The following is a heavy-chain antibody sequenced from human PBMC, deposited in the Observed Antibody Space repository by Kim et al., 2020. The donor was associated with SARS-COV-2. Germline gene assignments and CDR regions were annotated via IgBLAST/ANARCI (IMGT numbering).Heavy chain of an antibody. CDR2: IWYDGSNK. CDR1: GFTFSSYG. V-gene: IGHV3-33*01. J-gene: IGHJ6*02. CDR3: ARDPNGGITGTTSYYYYYGMDV. D-gene: IGHD1-7*01. Sequence: GGSLRLSCAASGFTFSSYGMHWVRQAPGKGLEWVAVIWYDGSNKYYADSVKGRFTISRDNSKNTLYLQMNSLRAEDTAVYYCARDPNGGITGTTSYYYYYGMDVWGQGTTVTVSS.